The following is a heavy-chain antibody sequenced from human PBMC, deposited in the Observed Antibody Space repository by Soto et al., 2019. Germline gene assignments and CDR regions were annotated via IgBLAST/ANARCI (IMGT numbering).Heavy chain of an antibody. CDR1: GFSLNTPKMC. D-gene: IGHD6-19*01. Sequence: SGPTLVNPTQTLTLTCTFSGFSLNTPKMCVSWIRQPPGKALGWLARIDWDDDKYYSTSLKTRLTISKDTSKNQVVLTMTDMEPVDTAMYYCTRIKGSSPGWYYFDYWGQGILVTVSS. CDR3: TRIKGSSPGWYYFDY. J-gene: IGHJ4*02. V-gene: IGHV2-70*11. CDR2: IDWDDDK.